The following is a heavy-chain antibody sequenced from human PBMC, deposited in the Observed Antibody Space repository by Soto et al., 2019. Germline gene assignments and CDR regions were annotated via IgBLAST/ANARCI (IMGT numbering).Heavy chain of an antibody. CDR2: INQHETEK. Sequence: PWGSLRLSCSASGFTFSDSWMSWVRQFPGTGLEWVANINQHETEKRYVDSVKGRFTISRDNAKNSLFLQMNSLRAEDTAIYYCAIGDSFDFWGQGTPVTVSS. J-gene: IGHJ4*01. CDR3: AIGDSFDF. CDR1: GFTFSDSW. V-gene: IGHV3-7*03.